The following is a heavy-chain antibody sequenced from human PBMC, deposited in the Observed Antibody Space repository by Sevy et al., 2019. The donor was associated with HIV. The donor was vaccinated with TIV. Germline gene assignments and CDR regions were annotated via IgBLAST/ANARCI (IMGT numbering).Heavy chain of an antibody. CDR1: GFSFSSYS. Sequence: GGSLRLSCAASGFSFSSYSVSWVRQAPGKGLEWVASIGSSNSYIYYADSVKGRFTISRDNAKNSLFLHRNTLRAEDTSVYYGARSYSSSWYILYYFEYWGQGTPVTVSS. CDR3: ARSYSSSWYILYYFEY. J-gene: IGHJ4*02. CDR2: IGSSNSYI. V-gene: IGHV3-21*01. D-gene: IGHD6-13*01.